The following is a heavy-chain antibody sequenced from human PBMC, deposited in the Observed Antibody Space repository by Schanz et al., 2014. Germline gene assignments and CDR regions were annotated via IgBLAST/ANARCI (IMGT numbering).Heavy chain of an antibody. CDR3: TRGSGSRSYGWYYDS. Sequence: VQLVESGGGLIQPGGSLRLSCAASGFTVSSNYMSWVRQAPGKGLEWVAFIRYDGSNQYYADSVKGRFTISRDNTKSTLYLQMNSVRAEDSAVYYCTRGSGSRSYGWYYDSWGQGTLVTVSS. CDR1: GFTVSSNY. CDR2: IRYDGSNQ. J-gene: IGHJ4*02. V-gene: IGHV3-30*02. D-gene: IGHD3-10*01.